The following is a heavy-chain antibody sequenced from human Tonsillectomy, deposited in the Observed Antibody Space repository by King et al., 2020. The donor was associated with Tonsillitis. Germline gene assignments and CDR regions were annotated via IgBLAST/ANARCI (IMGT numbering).Heavy chain of an antibody. CDR2: IRYDGSNK. CDR3: AKGRQNYDSWGGFDY. Sequence: HVQLVESGGGVVQPGGSLRLSCAASGFSFSTYGMHWVRQAPGKGLEWVAFIRYDGSNKEYADSVKGRFTISRDNSKRNLYLQMNSLRAEDTAVYYCAKGRQNYDSWGGFDYWGQGTLVTVSS. D-gene: IGHD3-3*01. V-gene: IGHV3-30*02. J-gene: IGHJ4*02. CDR1: GFSFSTYG.